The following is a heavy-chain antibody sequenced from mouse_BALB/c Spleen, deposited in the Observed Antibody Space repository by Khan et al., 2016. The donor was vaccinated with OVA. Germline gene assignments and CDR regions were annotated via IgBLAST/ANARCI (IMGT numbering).Heavy chain of an antibody. D-gene: IGHD1-1*01. V-gene: IGHV5-17*02. CDR1: GFTFSSYG. Sequence: EVKLVESGGGLVQPGGSRKLSCAASGFTFSSYGMYWVRQAPEKGLEWVAYISGDSNTIYYADTVKGRFTISRDNPKNTLFLRMTSLMSEDTAMYYCATSYFYGYYFDYWGPGTTLTVSS. J-gene: IGHJ2*01. CDR3: ATSYFYGYYFDY. CDR2: ISGDSNTI.